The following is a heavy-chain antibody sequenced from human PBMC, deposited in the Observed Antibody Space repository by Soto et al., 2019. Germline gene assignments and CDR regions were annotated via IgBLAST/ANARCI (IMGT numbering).Heavy chain of an antibody. V-gene: IGHV4-4*02. CDR1: GGSISSSNW. CDR2: IYHSGST. Sequence: SETLSLTCAVSGGSISSSNWWSWVRQAPGKGLEWIGEIYHSGSTNYSPSLKSRVTISVDKSKNQFSLKLSSVTAADTAVYFCARIIRIPTVTTARSLYYFDYWGQGILVTVSS. D-gene: IGHD4-17*01. J-gene: IGHJ4*02. CDR3: ARIIRIPTVTTARSLYYFDY.